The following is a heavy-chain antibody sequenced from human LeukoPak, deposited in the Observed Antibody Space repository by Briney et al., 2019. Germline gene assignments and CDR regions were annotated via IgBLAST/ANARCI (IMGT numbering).Heavy chain of an antibody. J-gene: IGHJ4*02. CDR3: ARGRGPAFY. CDR2: INHSGST. Sequence: SETLSLTCAVSGGPFSGYFWSWIRQPPGKGLEWIGEINHSGSTNYNPSLKSQFTISVDTSKNQFSLILTSVTAADTAVYYCARGRGPAFYWGQGTLVTVSS. V-gene: IGHV4-34*01. CDR1: GGPFSGYF.